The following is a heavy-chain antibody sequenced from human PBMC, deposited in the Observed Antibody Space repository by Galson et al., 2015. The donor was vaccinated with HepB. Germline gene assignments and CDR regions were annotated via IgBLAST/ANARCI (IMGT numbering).Heavy chain of an antibody. J-gene: IGHJ4*02. Sequence: SLRLSCAASGFTFSSYWMSWVRQAPGKGLEWVANIKQDGSEKYYVDSVKGRFTISRDNAKNSLYLQMNSLRAEDTAVYYCAREGTMVQGPIRAFDYWGQGTLVTVSS. V-gene: IGHV3-7*01. CDR1: GFTFSSYW. CDR3: AREGTMVQGPIRAFDY. D-gene: IGHD3-10*01. CDR2: IKQDGSEK.